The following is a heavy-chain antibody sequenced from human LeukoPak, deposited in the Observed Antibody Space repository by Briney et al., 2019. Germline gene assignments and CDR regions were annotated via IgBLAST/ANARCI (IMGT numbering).Heavy chain of an antibody. V-gene: IGHV1-18*01. CDR3: AREGGVSSSWYYYYGMDV. CDR2: ISAYNGNT. D-gene: IGHD6-13*01. CDR1: GYTFTSYC. J-gene: IGHJ6*02. Sequence: GASVKVSCKASGYTFTSYCISWVRQAPGQGLEWMGWISAYNGNTNYAQKLQGRVTMTTDTSTSTVYMELRSLRSDDTAVYYCAREGGVSSSWYYYYGMDVWGQGTTVTVSS.